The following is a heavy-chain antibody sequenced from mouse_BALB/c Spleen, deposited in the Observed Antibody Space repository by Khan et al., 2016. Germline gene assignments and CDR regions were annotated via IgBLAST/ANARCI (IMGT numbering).Heavy chain of an antibody. CDR1: GYTFTEYT. Sequence: VRLQQSGPELVKPGASVKISCKTSGYTFTEYTMHWVKQSHGKSLEWIGGINPNNGGTSYTQKFKGKATLTVDNSSSTAYMEFVSRTSEDSAVYYCARDWITTVYFDYWGQGTTLTVSS. J-gene: IGHJ2*01. CDR2: INPNNGGT. CDR3: ARDWITTVYFDY. D-gene: IGHD1-1*01. V-gene: IGHV1-18*01.